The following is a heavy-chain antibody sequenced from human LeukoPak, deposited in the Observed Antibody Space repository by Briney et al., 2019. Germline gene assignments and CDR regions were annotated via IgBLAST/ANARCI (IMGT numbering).Heavy chain of an antibody. Sequence: GGSLRLSCAASGFTFSSYWMHWVRQAPGKGLVWVSRINSDGSSTSYADSVKGRFTISRDNAKNTLYLQMNSLRAEDTAVYYCAGEDSSGYYFDYWGQGTLVTVSS. CDR1: GFTFSSYW. D-gene: IGHD3-22*01. CDR2: INSDGSST. CDR3: AGEDSSGYYFDY. J-gene: IGHJ4*02. V-gene: IGHV3-74*01.